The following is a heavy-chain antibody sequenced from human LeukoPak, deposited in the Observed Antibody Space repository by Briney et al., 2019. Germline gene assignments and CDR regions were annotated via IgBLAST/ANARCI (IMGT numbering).Heavy chain of an antibody. CDR2: IYTTGST. J-gene: IGHJ4*02. Sequence: SETLSLTCTVSGGSITSYYWSWIRQPAGKGREWIGRIYTTGSTYYNHFLKSRVTMAVDTSKNQFSLKLSSVTAADTAVYYCARASSDYYESSGYITAFDYRGQGTLVTVSS. CDR1: GGSITSYY. CDR3: ARASSDYYESSGYITAFDY. V-gene: IGHV4-4*07. D-gene: IGHD3-22*01.